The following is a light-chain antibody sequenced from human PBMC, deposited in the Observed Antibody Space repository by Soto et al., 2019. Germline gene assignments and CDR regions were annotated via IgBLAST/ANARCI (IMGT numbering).Light chain of an antibody. CDR1: SSDVGAYSY. V-gene: IGLV2-14*01. J-gene: IGLJ1*01. CDR2: EVT. CDR3: SSYTTNSTPYV. Sequence: QSALTQPASVSGSPGQSITISCTGTSSDVGAYSYVSWYQQHPGRAPKLMIFEVTNRPSGVSDRFSGSKSGNTASLTISGLQAEDEADYYCSSYTTNSTPYVFGTGTKLTVL.